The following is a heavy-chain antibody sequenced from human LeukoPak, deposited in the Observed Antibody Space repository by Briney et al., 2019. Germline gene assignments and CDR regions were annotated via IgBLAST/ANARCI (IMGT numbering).Heavy chain of an antibody. CDR1: GYTFTSFG. CDR2: ISAYNGDT. J-gene: IGHJ5*02. V-gene: IGHV1-18*01. CDR3: ARTCPLLYCSSSFFDP. Sequence: ASVKASCTTFGYTFTSFGISWVRQAPGQGLEWMGWISAYNGDTKSAPKFQGRVTMTTDTPTTTAYMDLRSLRSDDTAVYYCARTCPLLYCSSSFFDPWGRGTLVTVSS. D-gene: IGHD2-2*01.